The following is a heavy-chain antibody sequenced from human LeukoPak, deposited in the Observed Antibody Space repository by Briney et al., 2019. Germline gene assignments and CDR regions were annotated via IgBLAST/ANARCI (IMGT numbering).Heavy chain of an antibody. D-gene: IGHD5-18*01. J-gene: IGHJ4*02. CDR3: ARGGWDTAMVFD. CDR2: IIPIFGTA. CDR1: GGTFSSYA. V-gene: IGHV1-69*13. Sequence: ASVKVSCKASGGTFSSYAISWVRQAPGQGPEWMGGIIPIFGTANYAQKFQGRVTITADESTSTAYMELRSLRSEDTAVYYCARGGWDTAMVFDWGQGTLVTVSS.